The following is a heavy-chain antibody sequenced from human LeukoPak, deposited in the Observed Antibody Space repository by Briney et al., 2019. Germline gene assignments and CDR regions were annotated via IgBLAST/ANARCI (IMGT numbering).Heavy chain of an antibody. J-gene: IGHJ4*02. CDR2: IYYNGIT. V-gene: IGHV4-30-4*01. D-gene: IGHD3-22*01. CDR1: GGSISSGDSY. CDR3: ARDKAYYDSSGSRYFDY. Sequence: SETLSLTFTVSGGSISSGDSYWTWIRQPPGKGLEWIGYIYYNGITYYNPSLKSRGTMSVDMSKNQFALKLSSVTAADTAVYYCARDKAYYDSSGSRYFDYWGQGTLVTVSS.